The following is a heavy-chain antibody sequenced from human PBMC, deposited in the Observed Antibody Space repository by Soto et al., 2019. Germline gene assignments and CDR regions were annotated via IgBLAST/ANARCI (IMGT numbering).Heavy chain of an antibody. CDR3: ARDRGMRGWFDP. CDR1: GGTFSSYA. V-gene: IGHV1-69*13. Sequence: VKVSCKASGGTFSSYAISWVRQAPGQGLEWMGGIVPIFGTANYAQKFQGRVTITADESTSTAYMELSSLRSEDTAVYYCARDRGMRGWFDPWGQGTLVTVSS. CDR2: IVPIFGTA. J-gene: IGHJ5*02. D-gene: IGHD2-15*01.